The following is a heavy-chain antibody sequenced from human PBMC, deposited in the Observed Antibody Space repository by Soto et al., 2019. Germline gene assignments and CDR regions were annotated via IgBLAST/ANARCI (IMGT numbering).Heavy chain of an antibody. CDR3: AKNFLGYCSGGTCLSWLDP. J-gene: IGHJ5*02. Sequence: GGSLRLSCAASGFTFSSYAMSWVRQAPGKGLEWVSVISGSGGSTYYADSVKGRFTISRDNSKNTLYLQMNSLRAEDTAVYYCAKNFLGYCSGGTCLSWLDPWGQGTLVTVSS. CDR1: GFTFSSYA. CDR2: ISGSGGST. V-gene: IGHV3-23*01. D-gene: IGHD2-15*01.